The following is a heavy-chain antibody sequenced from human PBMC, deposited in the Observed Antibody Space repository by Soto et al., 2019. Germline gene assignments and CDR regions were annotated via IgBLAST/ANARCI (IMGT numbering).Heavy chain of an antibody. CDR3: AKNSAATIRVGYDY. Sequence: EVQLLESGGGLAQPGGSLDNPCAPSELTFSSYPTSWIRQAQGQGLGGVLGIVVSGGFPYYAASVKGRFTISRNNSKNTLYLQMNSLRAEDTTVYCCAKNSAATIRVGYDYWGQGTLVTVSS. CDR1: ELTFSSYP. D-gene: IGHD5-12*01. CDR2: IVVSGGFP. V-gene: IGHV3-23*01. J-gene: IGHJ4*02.